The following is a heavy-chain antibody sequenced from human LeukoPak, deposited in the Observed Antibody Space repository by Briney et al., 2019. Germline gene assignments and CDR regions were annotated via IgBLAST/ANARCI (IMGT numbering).Heavy chain of an antibody. CDR2: ISGGGDYT. Sequence: GGSLRLSCAASGFTVSSDYMTWVRQAPGKGLEWVSAISGGGDYTYYADSVKGRFTISRDNSKNTLYLQMNSLRAEDTAVYYCAKKYAYCSGGSCRDSWGQGTLVTVSS. CDR3: AKKYAYCSGGSCRDS. J-gene: IGHJ4*02. CDR1: GFTVSSDY. D-gene: IGHD2-15*01. V-gene: IGHV3-23*01.